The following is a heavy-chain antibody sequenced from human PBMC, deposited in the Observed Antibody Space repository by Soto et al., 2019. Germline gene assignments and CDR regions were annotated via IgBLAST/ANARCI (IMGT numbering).Heavy chain of an antibody. Sequence: ASLKFSCHPSGYTYSQNVFSWVLQAPGQGLEWMGWISAFTGATDYAQNFQGRLTMTTDTSTSTAYMELRSLRSDDTAVYYCAGDRPNETEKFETDAF. CDR3: AGDRPNETEKFETDAF. CDR1: GYTYSQNV. D-gene: IGHD1-1*01. V-gene: IGHV1-18*01. J-gene: IGHJ3*01. CDR2: ISAFTGAT.